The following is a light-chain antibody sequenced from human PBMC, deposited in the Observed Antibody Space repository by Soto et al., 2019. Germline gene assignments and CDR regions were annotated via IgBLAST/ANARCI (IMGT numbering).Light chain of an antibody. CDR1: SSDVGGYNY. Sequence: QSALTQPASVSGSPGQSITISCTGTSSDVGGYNYVSWYQQHPGKAPKLMIYDVSNRPSGVSNRFSGSKSGNTASLTISGLQAEDAADYYCSSYTTSGSLVFGGGTQLTVL. CDR3: SSYTTSGSLV. J-gene: IGLJ2*01. V-gene: IGLV2-14*01. CDR2: DVS.